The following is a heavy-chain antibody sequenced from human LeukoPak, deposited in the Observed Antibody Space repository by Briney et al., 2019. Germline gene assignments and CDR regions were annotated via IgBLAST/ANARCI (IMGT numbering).Heavy chain of an antibody. CDR3: ARVLGSSSWRGKWTTYYYMDV. V-gene: IGHV3-7*01. Sequence: GGSLRLSCAASGFTFSSFWMSWVRQAPGKGLEWVANIKQDGSEKYYVDSVKGRFTTSRDNAKNSLYLQMNSLRAEDTAVFYCARVLGSSSWRGKWTTYYYMDVWGKGTTVTISS. CDR1: GFTFSSFW. CDR2: IKQDGSEK. J-gene: IGHJ6*03. D-gene: IGHD6-13*01.